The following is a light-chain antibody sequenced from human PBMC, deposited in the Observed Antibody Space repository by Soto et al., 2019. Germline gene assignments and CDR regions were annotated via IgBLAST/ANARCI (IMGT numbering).Light chain of an antibody. CDR1: QSVSSN. J-gene: IGKJ1*01. CDR2: GAS. Sequence: ELVLTQSPGTLSVSPGERATLSCRASQSVSSNLAWYQQKTGQAPRLLIYGASSRATGIPDRFSGSGSGTDFTLTISRLEPEDFAVYYCQKYGSSPRTCGQGTKVDIK. CDR3: QKYGSSPRT. V-gene: IGKV3-20*01.